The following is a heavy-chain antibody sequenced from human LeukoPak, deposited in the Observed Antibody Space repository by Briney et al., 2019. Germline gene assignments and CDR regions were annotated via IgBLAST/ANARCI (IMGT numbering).Heavy chain of an antibody. CDR2: IYYSGST. CDR1: GGSISSSSYY. Sequence: SETLSLTCTVSGGSISSSSYYWGWIRQPPGKGLEWIGSIYYSGSTYYNPSLTSRVTISVDTSKNQFSLKLSSVTAADTAVYYCARDGRYCSSTSCYIGFDYWGQGTLVTVSS. CDR3: ARDGRYCSSTSCYIGFDY. V-gene: IGHV4-39*07. J-gene: IGHJ4*02. D-gene: IGHD2-2*02.